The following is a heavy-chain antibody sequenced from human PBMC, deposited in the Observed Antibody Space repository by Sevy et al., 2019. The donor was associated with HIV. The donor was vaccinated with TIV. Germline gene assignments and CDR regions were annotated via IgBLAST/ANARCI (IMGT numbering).Heavy chain of an antibody. V-gene: IGHV1-18*01. CDR3: ARASDGSGSYYLYYYYYGMDV. CDR1: GYTFTSYG. D-gene: IGHD3-10*01. J-gene: IGHJ6*02. CDR2: ISAYNGNT. Sequence: ASLKVSCKASGYTFTSYGISWVRQAPGQGLEWMGWISAYNGNTNYAQKLQGRVTMTTDTSTSTAYMELRSLRSDDTAVYYCARASDGSGSYYLYYYYYGMDVWGQGTTVTVSS.